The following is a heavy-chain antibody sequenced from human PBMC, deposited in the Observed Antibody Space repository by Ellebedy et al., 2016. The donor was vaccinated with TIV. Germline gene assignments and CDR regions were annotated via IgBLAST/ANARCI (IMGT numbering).Heavy chain of an antibody. CDR1: GGFISSTNW. CDR2: VLHTGRT. D-gene: IGHD3-9*01. J-gene: IGHJ4*02. V-gene: IGHV4-4*02. Sequence: MPSETLSLTCALPGGFISSTNWWSWVRQTPGKGLEWIGQVLHTGRTNYNPTPKSPVTISLDKSKNQFFLKLSSVTAADTAMYYCARDSTAYYYFDDWGQGTLVTVSS. CDR3: ARDSTAYYYFDD.